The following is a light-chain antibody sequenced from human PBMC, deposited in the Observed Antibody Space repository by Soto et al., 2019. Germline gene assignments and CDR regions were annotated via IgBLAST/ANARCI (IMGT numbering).Light chain of an antibody. V-gene: IGKV1-5*01. J-gene: IGKJ5*01. CDR2: DAS. Sequence: DIQMTQYPSTLSVSVGDRVTITCGASQTISSWLAWYQQKPGKAPKLLIYDASSLESGVPSRFRGSGSGTEFTLTISSLKTDDFAVYYCQQRSNWHTIAFGQGTRLEIK. CDR1: QTISSW. CDR3: QQRSNWHTIA.